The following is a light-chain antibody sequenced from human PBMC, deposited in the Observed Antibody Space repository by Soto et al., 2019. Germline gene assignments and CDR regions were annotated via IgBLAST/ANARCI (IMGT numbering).Light chain of an antibody. CDR1: SSDIGTYNF. CDR2: DVS. V-gene: IGLV2-14*03. CDR3: FSYTSSVTLHV. Sequence: QSALTQPASVSGSPGQSITVSCTGTSSDIGTYNFVSWYQQHPGKAPRLMIYDVSNRSSGVSNRFSGSKSGNTASLTISGLQAEDEADYYCFSYTSSVTLHVFGTGTKLTVL. J-gene: IGLJ1*01.